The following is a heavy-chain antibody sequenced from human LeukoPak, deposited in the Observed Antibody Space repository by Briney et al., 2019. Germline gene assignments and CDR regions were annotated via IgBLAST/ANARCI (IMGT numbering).Heavy chain of an antibody. V-gene: IGHV3-11*06. CDR1: GFTFSDYY. Sequence: PGGSLRLSCAASGFTFSDYYMSWIRQAPGKGLEWVSYICSSSSYINYADSVKGRFTISRDNAKNSLYLQMNSLRAEDTAVYYCAREFNDFWSGYYPDYWGQGTLVTVSS. CDR2: ICSSSSYI. CDR3: AREFNDFWSGYYPDY. D-gene: IGHD3-3*01. J-gene: IGHJ4*02.